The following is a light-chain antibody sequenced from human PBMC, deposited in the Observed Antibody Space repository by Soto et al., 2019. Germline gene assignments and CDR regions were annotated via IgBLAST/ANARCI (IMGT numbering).Light chain of an antibody. Sequence: EVVMTQSPATLSVSPVERATLSCMASQSVTFNLAWYQQKPGQAPRLLIYDASIRATGIPARFSGNGSGTEFTLTISGLQSEDFAVYYCQQYNNRPPRTFGQGTKVDI. CDR1: QSVTFN. J-gene: IGKJ1*01. CDR3: QQYNNRPPRT. CDR2: DAS. V-gene: IGKV3-15*01.